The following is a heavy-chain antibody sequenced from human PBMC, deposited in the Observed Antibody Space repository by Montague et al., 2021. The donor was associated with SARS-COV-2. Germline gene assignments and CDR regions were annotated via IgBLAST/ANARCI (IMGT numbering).Heavy chain of an antibody. CDR2: IDSGGST. J-gene: IGHJ6*02. V-gene: IGHV3-66*01. CDR3: AARADYYYGMDV. CDR1: GFTDSSNN. Sequence: SLRLSCAASGFTDSSNNMSWARQAPGKGLEWVTVIDSGGSTQYADSVKGRFTISRDKSNYTLYLQMNSLRAEDTAVYYCAARADYYYGMDVWGQGTSVTVSS.